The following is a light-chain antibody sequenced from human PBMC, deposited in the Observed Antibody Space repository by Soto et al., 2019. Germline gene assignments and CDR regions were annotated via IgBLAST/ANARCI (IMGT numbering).Light chain of an antibody. V-gene: IGKV1-39*01. CDR2: AAS. CDR3: QQSYSTLSWT. CDR1: QSISSY. Sequence: DIQMTQSPYSLSASVRDRVTITCXASQSISSYLNWYQQKPGKAPKLLIYAASSLQSGVPSRFSGSGSGTDFTLTISSLQPEDFATYYCQQSYSTLSWTFGQGTKVDI. J-gene: IGKJ1*01.